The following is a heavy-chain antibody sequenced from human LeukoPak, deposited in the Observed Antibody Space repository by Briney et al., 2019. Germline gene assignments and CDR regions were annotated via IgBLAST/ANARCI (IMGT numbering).Heavy chain of an antibody. CDR3: ARGKYYYDSSGYNDAFDI. Sequence: SETLSLTCTVSGGSICSYYWSWIRQPPGKGLEWIGYIYYSGSTNYNPSLKSRVTISVDTSKNQFSLKLSSVTAADTAVYYCARGKYYYDSSGYNDAFDIWGQGTMVTVSS. J-gene: IGHJ3*02. D-gene: IGHD3-22*01. CDR2: IYYSGST. CDR1: GGSICSYY. V-gene: IGHV4-59*01.